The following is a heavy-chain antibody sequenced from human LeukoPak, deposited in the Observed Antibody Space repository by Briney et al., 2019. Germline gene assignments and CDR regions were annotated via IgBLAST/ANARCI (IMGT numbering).Heavy chain of an antibody. CDR3: ARESPVVPSASDAFDI. CDR2: TWCNGSNN. V-gene: IGHV3-33*01. CDR1: GFTFSGYG. J-gene: IGHJ3*02. D-gene: IGHD2-2*01. Sequence: GGSLRLSCVASGFTFSGYGMHWVRQAPGKGLEWVAFTWCNGSNNFYADSVKGRFTISRDNSKNTIYLQMNRVSAEDTAVYYCARESPVVPSASDAFDIWGQGTMVTVSS.